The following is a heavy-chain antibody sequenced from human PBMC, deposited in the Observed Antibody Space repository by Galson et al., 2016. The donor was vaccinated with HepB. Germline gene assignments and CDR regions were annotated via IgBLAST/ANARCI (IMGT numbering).Heavy chain of an antibody. Sequence: PALVKPTQTLTLTCTFSGFSFRTSGVGVSWIRQPPGKALEWLALIFRDLDKRYSPTLKNRVTITEDTSKNQVVLTMTSMDPVDTATYHCAHALVTDYYYYMDVWGKGTTVTVSS. V-gene: IGHV2-5*02. CDR3: AHALVTDYYYYMDV. CDR2: IFRDLDK. D-gene: IGHD5-18*01. J-gene: IGHJ6*03. CDR1: GFSFRTSGVG.